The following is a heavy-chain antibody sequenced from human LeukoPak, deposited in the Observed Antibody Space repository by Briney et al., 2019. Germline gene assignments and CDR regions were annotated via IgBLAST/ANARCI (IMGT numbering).Heavy chain of an antibody. V-gene: IGHV4-39*01. CDR1: GGSISSSSYY. J-gene: IGHJ3*02. D-gene: IGHD6-13*01. CDR3: ARHATLAAARFEDGAFDI. Sequence: SETLSLTCTVSGGSISSSSYYWGWIRQPPGKGLEWIGSIYYSGSTYYNPSLKSRVTISVDTSKNQFSLKLSSVTAADTAVYYCARHATLAAARFEDGAFDIWGQGTMVTVSS. CDR2: IYYSGST.